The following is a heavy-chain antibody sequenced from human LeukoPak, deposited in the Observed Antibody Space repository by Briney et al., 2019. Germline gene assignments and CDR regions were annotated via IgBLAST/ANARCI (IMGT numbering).Heavy chain of an antibody. V-gene: IGHV3-66*02. J-gene: IGHJ3*02. CDR2: IYSGGST. Sequence: TGGSLRLSCAASGFTVSSHYMSWVRQAPGKGLEEGSVIYSGGSTYYADSVQDRFTISTDNSKNTLYLQMNSLRAEDTAVYYCARGLTTVTPLDIWGQGTMVTVSS. CDR3: ARGLTTVTPLDI. D-gene: IGHD4-11*01. CDR1: GFTVSSHY.